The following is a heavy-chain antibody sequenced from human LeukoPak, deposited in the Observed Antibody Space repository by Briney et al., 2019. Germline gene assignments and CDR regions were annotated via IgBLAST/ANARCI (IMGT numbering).Heavy chain of an antibody. J-gene: IGHJ4*02. Sequence: GASVKVSCKASGYTFTGYYMHWVRQAPGQGLEWMGWINPNSGGTSYAQKFQGRVTMTRDTSISTAYMELSRLRSDDTAVYYCARVYYDILTGYFTFDYWGQGTLVTVSS. CDR2: INPNSGGT. CDR3: ARVYYDILTGYFTFDY. CDR1: GYTFTGYY. V-gene: IGHV1-2*02. D-gene: IGHD3-9*01.